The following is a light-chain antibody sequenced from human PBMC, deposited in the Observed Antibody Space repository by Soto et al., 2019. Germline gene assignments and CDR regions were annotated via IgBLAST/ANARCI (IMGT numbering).Light chain of an antibody. CDR3: QQLNHYPLT. V-gene: IGKV1-9*01. CDR2: VAS. Sequence: IQLTQSPSSLSASVGDRVAITCRASQGIDNYLAWYQQKPGKAPKLLISVASTLQGGVPSRFSGSGSGTDFTLTISSLQPEDFATYYCQQLNHYPLTFGQGTRLEIK. CDR1: QGIDNY. J-gene: IGKJ5*01.